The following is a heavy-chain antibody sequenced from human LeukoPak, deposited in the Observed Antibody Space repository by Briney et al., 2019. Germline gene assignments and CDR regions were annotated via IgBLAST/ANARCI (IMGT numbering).Heavy chain of an antibody. CDR1: GGSISSYY. Sequence: SETLSLTCTVSGGSISSYYWSWIRQPPGKGLEWIGYIYYSGSTNYNPSLKSRVTISVDTSKNQFSLKLSSVTAAGTAVYYCAKDTRSGFWSGYPSALDYWGQGTLVTVSS. V-gene: IGHV4-59*01. CDR2: IYYSGST. CDR3: AKDTRSGFWSGYPSALDY. J-gene: IGHJ4*02. D-gene: IGHD3-3*01.